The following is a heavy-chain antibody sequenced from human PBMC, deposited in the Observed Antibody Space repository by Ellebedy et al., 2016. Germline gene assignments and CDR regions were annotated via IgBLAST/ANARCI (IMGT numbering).Heavy chain of an antibody. Sequence: SETLSLTCTVSGGSFSSGGYYWIWIRHHPGTGLEWIGHIHYSGSTYYNPSLKSRLTMSLDTSKNQFSLKLSSVTAADTAVYYCTRGVLFYNWFDPWGQGTLVTVSS. D-gene: IGHD3-10*01. V-gene: IGHV4-31*03. CDR3: TRGVLFYNWFDP. J-gene: IGHJ5*02. CDR2: IHYSGST. CDR1: GGSFSSGGYY.